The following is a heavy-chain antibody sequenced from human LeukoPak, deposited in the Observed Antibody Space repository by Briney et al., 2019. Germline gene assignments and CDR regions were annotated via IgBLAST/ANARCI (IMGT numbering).Heavy chain of an antibody. V-gene: IGHV5-51*01. CDR1: GYSFTTYW. CDR3: ARARYCSGGSCYAEY. D-gene: IGHD2-15*01. Sequence: GESLKTSCKGSGYSFTTYWIGWVRQMPGEGLEWMGIIYPGDSYTRYSPSFQGQVTISADKSISTAYLQWSSLKASDTAMYYCARARYCSGGSCYAEYWGQGTLVSVSS. CDR2: IYPGDSYT. J-gene: IGHJ4*02.